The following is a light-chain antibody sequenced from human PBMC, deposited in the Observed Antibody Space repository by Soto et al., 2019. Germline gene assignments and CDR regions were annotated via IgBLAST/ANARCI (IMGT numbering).Light chain of an antibody. CDR2: GAS. CDR1: QSVSSNY. J-gene: IGKJ1*01. Sequence: DIKLKQSQATLSFSTMERDNLCCSHSQSVSSNYLAWYQQRPGQGPRLLVSGASTRATGIPDRFSGSGSGTDFTLTISRLEPEDFAVYYCQQYGSSPMTFGQGTKVDIK. CDR3: QQYGSSPMT. V-gene: IGKV3-20*01.